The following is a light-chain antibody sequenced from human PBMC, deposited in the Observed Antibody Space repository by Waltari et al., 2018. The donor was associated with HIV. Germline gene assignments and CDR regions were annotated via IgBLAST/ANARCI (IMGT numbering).Light chain of an antibody. CDR2: EHY. V-gene: IGLV6-57*03. J-gene: IGLJ3*02. Sequence: FMLTQPHSASESPGKTVTISCTRSSRSVASNYVPWFQQRPGSAPTTILYEHYQRPSGVPDRFSGIIDKSSNSASLTISGVKTEDEADYYCQSFDTDNHWVFGGGTRLTVL. CDR1: SRSVASNY. CDR3: QSFDTDNHWV.